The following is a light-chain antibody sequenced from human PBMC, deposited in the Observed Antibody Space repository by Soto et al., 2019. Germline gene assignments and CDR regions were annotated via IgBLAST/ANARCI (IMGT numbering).Light chain of an antibody. CDR1: QDISNY. CDR3: QQYDNLPSST. J-gene: IGKJ2*01. Sequence: DIQMHQSPYSLSAAVGDRVTITCQASQDISNYLNWYQQKPGKAPKLRIYDASKLETGVPSRFSGSGSGTDFTFTISSLQPEDIATYYCQQYDNLPSSTFGQGTKLQLK. CDR2: DAS. V-gene: IGKV1-33*01.